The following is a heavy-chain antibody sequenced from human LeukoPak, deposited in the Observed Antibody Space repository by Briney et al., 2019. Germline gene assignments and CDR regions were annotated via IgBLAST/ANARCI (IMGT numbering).Heavy chain of an antibody. CDR2: IYYSGST. CDR3: ARETSQKGAHYMDV. Sequence: SETLSLTCTVSGGSISSSSYYWGWIRQPPGKGLEWIGSIYYSGSTYYNPSLKSRVTISVDTSKNQFSLKLSSVTAADTAVYYCARETSQKGAHYMDVWGKGTTVTISS. D-gene: IGHD3-16*01. V-gene: IGHV4-39*07. CDR1: GGSISSSSYY. J-gene: IGHJ6*03.